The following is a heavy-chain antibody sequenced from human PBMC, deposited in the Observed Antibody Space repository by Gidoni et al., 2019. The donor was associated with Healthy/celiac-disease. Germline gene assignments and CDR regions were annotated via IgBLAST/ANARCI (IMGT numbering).Heavy chain of an antibody. CDR2: IYSGGST. V-gene: IGHV3-66*01. D-gene: IGHD4-17*01. CDR3: ARGVTTVFWYFDL. J-gene: IGHJ2*01. CDR1: GVTVSSHY. Sequence: EVQRVESGGGWGQRGGSVRLSGAASGVTVSSHYMSWVRQAPGKGLEWVSVIYSGGSTYYADSVKGRFTISRYNSKNTLYLQMNSLRAEYTAVYYCARGVTTVFWYFDLWGRGTLVTVSS.